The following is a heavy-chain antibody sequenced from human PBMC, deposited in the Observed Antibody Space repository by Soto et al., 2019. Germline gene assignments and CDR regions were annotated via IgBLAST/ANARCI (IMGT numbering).Heavy chain of an antibody. J-gene: IGHJ5*02. D-gene: IGHD2-15*01. CDR1: GGSFSGYC. V-gene: IGHV4-34*01. CDR2: INHSGST. Sequence: PSETLSLTCAVYGGSFSGYCWSWIRQPPGKGLEWIGEINHSGSTNYNPSLKSRVTISVDTSKNQFSLKLSSVTAADTAVYYCARDRVVVAAPAGWFDPWGQGTLVTVSS. CDR3: ARDRVVVAAPAGWFDP.